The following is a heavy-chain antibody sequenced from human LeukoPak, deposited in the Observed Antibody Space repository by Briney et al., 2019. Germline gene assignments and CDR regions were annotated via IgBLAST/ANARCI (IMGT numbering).Heavy chain of an antibody. CDR2: FDPEDGET. CDR1: GYTLTELS. Sequence: GASVKVSCKVSGYTLTELSMHWMRQAPGKGLEWMGGFDPEDGETIYAQKFQGRVTMTEDTSTDTAYMELSSLRSEDTAVYYCATGPEYCSSTSCYKYFQHWGQGTLVTVSS. V-gene: IGHV1-24*01. J-gene: IGHJ1*01. CDR3: ATGPEYCSSTSCYKYFQH. D-gene: IGHD2-2*01.